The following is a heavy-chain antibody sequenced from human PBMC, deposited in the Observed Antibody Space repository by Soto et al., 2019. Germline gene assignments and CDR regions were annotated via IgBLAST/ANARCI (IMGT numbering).Heavy chain of an antibody. J-gene: IGHJ4*02. CDR3: ANYFGDKFGH. Sequence: GGSLRLSCETSGLTFSDHYIDWVRQAPGKGLEWVGRTKNKANRYSTEYAASVTGRFTISRDDSKTSVYLQMNSLKIEDTAMYYCANYFGDKFGHWGQGTLVTVSS. CDR1: GLTFSDHY. V-gene: IGHV3-72*01. D-gene: IGHD3-10*01. CDR2: TKNKANRYST.